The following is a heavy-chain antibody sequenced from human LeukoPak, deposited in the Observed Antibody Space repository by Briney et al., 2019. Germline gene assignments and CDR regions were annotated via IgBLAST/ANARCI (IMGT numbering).Heavy chain of an antibody. CDR2: INHSGST. CDR1: GGSFSGYY. V-gene: IGHV4-34*01. J-gene: IGHJ4*02. Sequence: PSETLSLTCAVYGGSFSGYYWSWIRQPPGKGLEWIGEINHSGSTNYNPSLKSRVTISVDTSKNQFSLKLSSVTAADTAVYYCARRGFNWLLRFFDYWGQGTLVTVSS. CDR3: ARRGFNWLLRFFDY. D-gene: IGHD1-20*01.